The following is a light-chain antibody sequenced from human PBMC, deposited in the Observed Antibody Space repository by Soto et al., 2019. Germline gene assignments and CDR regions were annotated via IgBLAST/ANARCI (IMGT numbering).Light chain of an antibody. CDR2: EGT. J-gene: IGLJ2*01. CDR1: SSDVGRYNL. V-gene: IGLV2-23*01. Sequence: QSALTQPASVSGSPGQSITISCTGTSSDVGRYNLVSWYQKHPGKAPKLMIYEGTERPSGVSNRFSASKSANTASLTISGLQAEEEAHSHCSSYAGSGTFVFGGGTKVTVL. CDR3: SSYAGSGTFV.